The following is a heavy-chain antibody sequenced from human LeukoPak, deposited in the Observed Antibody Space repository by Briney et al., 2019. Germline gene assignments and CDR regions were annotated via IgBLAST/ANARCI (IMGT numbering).Heavy chain of an antibody. CDR1: GGSFSGYY. J-gene: IGHJ4*02. CDR3: ARGNYYFDY. Sequence: SETLSLTCSVYGGSFSGYYWSWIRQPPGKGLEWIGEINHSGGTNYNPSLKSRVTISVETSKNQFSLKLSSVTAADTAVYYCARGNYYFDYWGQGTLVTVSS. V-gene: IGHV4-34*01. CDR2: INHSGGT.